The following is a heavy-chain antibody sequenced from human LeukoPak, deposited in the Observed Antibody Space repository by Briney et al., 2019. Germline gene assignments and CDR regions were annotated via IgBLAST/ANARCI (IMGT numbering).Heavy chain of an antibody. CDR1: GYSFTSYW. Sequence: GESLKISCKGSGYSFTSYWIGWVRQMPGKGLEWMGIIYPGDSDTRYGPSFQGQVTISADKSISTAYLQWSSLKASDTAMYYCARLPGSYSGLIYFDYWGQGTLVTVSS. CDR2: IYPGDSDT. D-gene: IGHD1-26*01. J-gene: IGHJ4*02. CDR3: ARLPGSYSGLIYFDY. V-gene: IGHV5-51*01.